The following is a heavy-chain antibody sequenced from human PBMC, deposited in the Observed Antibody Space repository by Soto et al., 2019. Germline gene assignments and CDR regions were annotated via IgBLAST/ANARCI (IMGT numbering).Heavy chain of an antibody. CDR3: ARDLTYYDILTGYYKRSFFDY. J-gene: IGHJ4*02. CDR1: GGTFSSYA. D-gene: IGHD3-9*01. V-gene: IGHV1-69*13. Sequence: ASVKVSCKASGGTFSSYAISWVRQAPGQGLEWMGGIIPIFGTANYAQKFQGRVTITADESTSTAYMELSSLRSEDTAVYYCARDLTYYDILTGYYKRSFFDYWGQGTLVTVSS. CDR2: IIPIFGTA.